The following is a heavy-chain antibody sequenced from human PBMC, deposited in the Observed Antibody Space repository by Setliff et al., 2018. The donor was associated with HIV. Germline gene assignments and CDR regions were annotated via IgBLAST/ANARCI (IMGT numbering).Heavy chain of an antibody. CDR3: ARDSPLSHFDY. Sequence: GGSLRLSCAASGFTVSRFYMSWVRQAPGKGLEWVSVIYSDGSSYYADSVRGQFTISRDNYKNTLYLQMNSLRPEDTAVYYCARDSPLSHFDYWGQGILVTVSS. CDR2: IYSDGSS. V-gene: IGHV3-53*01. J-gene: IGHJ4*02. CDR1: GFTVSRFY.